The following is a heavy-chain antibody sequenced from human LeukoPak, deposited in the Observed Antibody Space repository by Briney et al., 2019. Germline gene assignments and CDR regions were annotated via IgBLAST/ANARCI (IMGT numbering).Heavy chain of an antibody. CDR2: IYTSGST. V-gene: IGHV4-61*02. CDR1: GRSISSGSYY. J-gene: IGHJ4*02. Sequence: PSETLSLTCTVSGRSISSGSYYCTWFRQPGGKGLEWIVRIYTSGSTNYNLSLKSRVTISVDTSKIQFYLKLSSVTAADTAVYYCARGGDFLWFGECPDYWGQGNLVTVSS. CDR3: ARGGDFLWFGECPDY. D-gene: IGHD3-10*01.